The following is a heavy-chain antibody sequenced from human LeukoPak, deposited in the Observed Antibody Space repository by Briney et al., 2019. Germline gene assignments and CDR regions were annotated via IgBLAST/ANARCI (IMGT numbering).Heavy chain of an antibody. D-gene: IGHD2-2*01. J-gene: IGHJ6*03. CDR3: ARARRGLIVVVPARNYYYYMDV. CDR2: IYHSGST. CDR1: GGSISSGGYY. Sequence: PSQTLSLTCTVSGGSISSGGYYWSWIRQPPGKGLEWIGYIYHSGSTYYNPSLKSRVTISVDRSKNQFSLKLSSVTAADTAVYYCARARRGLIVVVPARNYYYYMDVWGKGTMVTVSS. V-gene: IGHV4-30-2*01.